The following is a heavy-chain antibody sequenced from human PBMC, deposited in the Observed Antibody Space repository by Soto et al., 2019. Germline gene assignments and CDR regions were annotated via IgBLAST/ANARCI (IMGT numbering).Heavy chain of an antibody. J-gene: IGHJ4*02. V-gene: IGHV3-15*01. CDR3: TTGPQHCTNGVCYSFDY. CDR2: IKSKTDGGTT. CDR1: GFTFSNAC. D-gene: IGHD2-8*01. Sequence: GGSLRLSCAASGFTFSNACMSWVRQAPGKGLEWVGRIKSKTDGGTTDYAAPVKGRFTISRDDSKNTLYLQMNSLKTEDTAVYYCTTGPQHCTNGVCYSFDYWGQGTLVTVSS.